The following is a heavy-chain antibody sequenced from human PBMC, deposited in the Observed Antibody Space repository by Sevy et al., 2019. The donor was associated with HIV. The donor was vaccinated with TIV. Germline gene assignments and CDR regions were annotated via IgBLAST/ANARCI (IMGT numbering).Heavy chain of an antibody. CDR1: GFTFSSYW. CDR2: IKQDGSEK. CDR3: AREKGSSSSLIYYYYYGMDV. V-gene: IGHV3-7*01. J-gene: IGHJ6*02. Sequence: GGSLRLSCAASGFTFSSYWMSWVRQAPGKGLEWVANIKQDGSEKYYVDSVKGRFTISRDNAKNSLYLQMNSLRAEETAVYYCAREKGSSSSLIYYYYYGMDVWGQGTTVTVSS. D-gene: IGHD6-6*01.